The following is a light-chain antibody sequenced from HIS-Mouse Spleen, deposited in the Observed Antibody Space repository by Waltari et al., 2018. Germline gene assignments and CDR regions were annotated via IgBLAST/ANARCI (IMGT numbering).Light chain of an antibody. CDR1: TGAVTSGHS. Sequence: QAVVTQEPSLTVSPGGTVTPTCCSSTGAVTSGHSPYWFPQTPGQAPRTLVYDTSNKRSWTPARFAGSLLGGKAALTLSGAQPEDEAEYYCLLSYSGAWVFGGGTKLTVL. CDR3: LLSYSGAWV. V-gene: IGLV7-46*01. CDR2: DTS. J-gene: IGLJ3*02.